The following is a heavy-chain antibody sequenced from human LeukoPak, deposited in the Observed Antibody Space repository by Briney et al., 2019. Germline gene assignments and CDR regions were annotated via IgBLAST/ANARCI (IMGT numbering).Heavy chain of an antibody. J-gene: IGHJ4*02. CDR2: VNPNSGKT. CDR1: GYTFTSYD. V-gene: IGHV1-8*03. Sequence: ASVKVSCKASGYTFTSYDINWVRQATGQGLEWMGWVNPNSGKTGYAQKFQGRVTITRNTSLGTVYMELNSLRSEVTAVYYCARGDSSSWYAGLGYVDHWGQGTQVTVSS. CDR3: ARGDSSSWYAGLGYVDH. D-gene: IGHD6-13*01.